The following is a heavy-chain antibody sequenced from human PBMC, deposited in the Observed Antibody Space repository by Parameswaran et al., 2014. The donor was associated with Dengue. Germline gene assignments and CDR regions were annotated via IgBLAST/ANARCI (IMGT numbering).Heavy chain of an antibody. J-gene: IGHJ4*02. V-gene: IGHV4-39*01. D-gene: IGHD6-13*01. Sequence: WIRQPPGKGLEWIGSIYYSGSTYYNPSLKSRVTISVDTSKNQFSLKLSSVTAADTAVYYCARPIAAAGTAYDYWGQGTLVTVSS. CDR2: IYYSGST. CDR3: ARPIAAAGTAYDY.